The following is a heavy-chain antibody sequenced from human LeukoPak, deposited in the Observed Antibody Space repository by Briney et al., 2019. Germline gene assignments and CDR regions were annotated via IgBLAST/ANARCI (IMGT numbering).Heavy chain of an antibody. D-gene: IGHD3-22*01. J-gene: IGHJ4*02. V-gene: IGHV3-23*01. Sequence: GGSLRLSCAASGFTFSIYAMSWVRQAPGKGLEWVSAISGSGGTAYYADSVKGRFSISRDNSKNTLYLQMNSLRAEDTAVYYCAKKGYYDGSGYYMYYFDHWGQGTLVTVSS. CDR2: ISGSGGTA. CDR3: AKKGYYDGSGYYMYYFDH. CDR1: GFTFSIYA.